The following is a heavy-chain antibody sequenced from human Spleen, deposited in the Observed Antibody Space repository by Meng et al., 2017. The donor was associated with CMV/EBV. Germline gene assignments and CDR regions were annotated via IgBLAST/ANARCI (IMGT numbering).Heavy chain of an antibody. CDR2: INPNSGVT. CDR3: AAGAGWLQGDY. D-gene: IGHD5-24*01. V-gene: IGHV1-2*06. Sequence: QVQLVQSGAEVKKPGASVKVSCKASGNTFTDYHMHWVRQAPGQGLEWMGRINPNSGVTNYAQNFQGRVTMTRDTSISTAYMELTRLRSDDTAMYYCAAGAGWLQGDYWGQGTLVTVSS. J-gene: IGHJ4*02. CDR1: GNTFTDYH.